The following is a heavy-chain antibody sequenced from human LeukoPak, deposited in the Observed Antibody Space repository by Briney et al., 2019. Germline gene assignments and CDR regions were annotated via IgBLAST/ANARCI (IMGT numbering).Heavy chain of an antibody. CDR2: IYPGDSDT. V-gene: IGHV5-51*01. D-gene: IGHD3-10*01. Sequence: GESLEISCKGSGYSFITYWIGWVRQMPGKGLEWMGIIYPGDSDTRYSPSFQGQVTISADKSISTAYLQWSSLKASDTATYYCATSYASGSYIDGGFDYWGQGTLVTVSS. CDR3: ATSYASGSYIDGGFDY. CDR1: GYSFITYW. J-gene: IGHJ4*02.